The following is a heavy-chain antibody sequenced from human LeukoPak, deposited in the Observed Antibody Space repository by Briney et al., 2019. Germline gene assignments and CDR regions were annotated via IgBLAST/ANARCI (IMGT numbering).Heavy chain of an antibody. CDR3: ARHPAAAATTNWFDP. D-gene: IGHD6-13*01. J-gene: IGHJ5*02. V-gene: IGHV4-59*08. CDR1: GGSISSYY. Sequence: SETLSLTCTVSGGSISSYYWSWIRQPPGKGLEWIGYIYYSGSTNYNPSLKSRVTISVDTSKNQFSLKLSSVTAADTAVYYCARHPAAAATTNWFDPWGQGTLVTVSS. CDR2: IYYSGST.